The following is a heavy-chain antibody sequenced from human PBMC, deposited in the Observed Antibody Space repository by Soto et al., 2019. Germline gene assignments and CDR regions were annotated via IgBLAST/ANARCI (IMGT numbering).Heavy chain of an antibody. J-gene: IGHJ4*02. CDR2: ISSSSSTI. CDR3: ARTAYSGYSPESQFPIYDFDY. D-gene: IGHD5-12*01. Sequence: GGSLRLSCAASGFTFSSYSMNWVRQAPGKGLEWVSYISSSSSTIYYADSVKGQFTISRDNAKNSLYLQMNSLRAEDTAVYYCARTAYSGYSPESQFPIYDFDYWGQGTLVTVSS. V-gene: IGHV3-48*01. CDR1: GFTFSSYS.